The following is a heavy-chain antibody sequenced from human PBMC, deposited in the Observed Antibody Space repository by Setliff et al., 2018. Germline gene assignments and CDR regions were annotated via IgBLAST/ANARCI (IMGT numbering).Heavy chain of an antibody. J-gene: IGHJ5*02. CDR2: IYYSGST. D-gene: IGHD3-10*01. Sequence: KPSETLSLTCTVSGGSISSSSYYWGWIRQPPGKGLEWIGSIYYSGSTYYNPSLKSRVTISVDTSKNQFSLKLSSVTAADTAVYYCARAELLWFGGFDPWGQGTLVTVS. CDR1: GGSISSSSYY. CDR3: ARAELLWFGGFDP. V-gene: IGHV4-39*01.